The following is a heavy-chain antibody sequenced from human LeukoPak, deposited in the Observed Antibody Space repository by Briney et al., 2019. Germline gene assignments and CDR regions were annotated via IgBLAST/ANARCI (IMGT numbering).Heavy chain of an antibody. V-gene: IGHV3-7*01. CDR1: GFTFSSYW. Sequence: GGSLRLSCAASGFTFSSYWMSWVRQAPGKGLEWVANIKQDGSEKYYVDSVKGRFTISRDNAKNSLYLQMNSLRAEDTAVYYCVKEYSASYFDYWGQGALVTVSS. D-gene: IGHD5-12*01. J-gene: IGHJ4*02. CDR3: VKEYSASYFDY. CDR2: IKQDGSEK.